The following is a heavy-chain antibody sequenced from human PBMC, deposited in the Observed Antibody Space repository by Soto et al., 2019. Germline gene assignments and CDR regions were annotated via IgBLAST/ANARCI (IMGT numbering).Heavy chain of an antibody. Sequence: PGGSLRLSCAASVFPFSSYSMNWVRQAPGKGLEWVSYISSSSSTIYYADSVKGRFTISRDNAKNSLYLQMNSLRAEDTAVYYCAKKIAALDYWGQGTLVTVSS. CDR3: AKKIAALDY. J-gene: IGHJ4*02. CDR2: ISSSSSTI. CDR1: VFPFSSYS. D-gene: IGHD6-13*01. V-gene: IGHV3-48*01.